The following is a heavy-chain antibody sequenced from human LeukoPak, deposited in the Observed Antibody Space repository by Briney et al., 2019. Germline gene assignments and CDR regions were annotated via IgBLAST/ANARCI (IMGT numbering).Heavy chain of an antibody. CDR3: ARGDHVRIYTESAFDI. D-gene: IGHD2-15*01. CDR2: INPNSGGT. CDR1: GYTFTGYY. V-gene: IGHV1-2*02. Sequence: ASVKVSCKASGYTFTGYYMHWVRQAPGQGLEWMGWINPNSGGTNYAQKFQGRVTMTRDTSTSTVYMELSSLRSEDTAIYYCARGDHVRIYTESAFDIWGQGTMVTVSS. J-gene: IGHJ3*02.